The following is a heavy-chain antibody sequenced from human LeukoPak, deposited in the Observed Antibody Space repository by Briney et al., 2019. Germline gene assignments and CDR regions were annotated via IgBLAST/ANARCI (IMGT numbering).Heavy chain of an antibody. V-gene: IGHV4-59*01. CDR1: SGSITNYY. D-gene: IGHD3-10*01. J-gene: IGHJ4*02. Sequence: SETLSLTCTVSSGSITNYYWSWIRQPPGKGLEWIGFIYYSGNTNYNPSLKSRVTISVDTSKNQFSLKLSSMTAADTAVYYCARGALLWFGDRMEYYFDYWGQGTLVTVSS. CDR3: ARGALLWFGDRMEYYFDY. CDR2: IYYSGNT.